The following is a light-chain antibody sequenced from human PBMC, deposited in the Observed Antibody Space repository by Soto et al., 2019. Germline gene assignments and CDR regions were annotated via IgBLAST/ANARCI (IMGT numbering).Light chain of an antibody. CDR2: WAS. CDR1: QSVLYSSNNKND. J-gene: IGKJ5*01. V-gene: IGKV4-1*01. CDR3: QQYYSTPIP. Sequence: DIVMTQSPDSLAVSLGERATINCKSSQSVLYSSNNKNDLASYQQKPGQPPKLLIYWASTRESGVPDRFSGSGSGTDCTLTICSLQAEDVAVYYCQQYYSTPIPFGQGTRLEIK.